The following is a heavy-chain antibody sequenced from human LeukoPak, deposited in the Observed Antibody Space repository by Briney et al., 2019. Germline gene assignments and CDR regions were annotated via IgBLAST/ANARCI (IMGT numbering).Heavy chain of an antibody. CDR2: IIPIFGTA. V-gene: IGHV1-69*05. CDR1: GGTFSSYA. D-gene: IGHD6-19*01. CDR3: ARRVKQWLVRDYYYYMDV. Sequence: ASVKVSCKASGGTFSSYAISRVRQAPGQGLEWMGGIIPIFGTANYAQKFQGRVTITRNTSISTAYMELSSLRSEDTAVYYCARRVKQWLVRDYYYYMDVWGKGTTVTVSS. J-gene: IGHJ6*03.